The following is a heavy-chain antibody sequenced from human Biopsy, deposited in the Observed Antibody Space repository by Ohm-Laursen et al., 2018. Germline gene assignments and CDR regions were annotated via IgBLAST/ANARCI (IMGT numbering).Heavy chain of an antibody. Sequence: ASVKVSCKASGYSFSTYDVNWVRQARGQGLEWMGWMIPSSGKTGYAQRFQGRVTLTMNTSISTAYMELSGLRSEDTAVYFCVRGYSRRVSIFEASIYWFDTWGQGTLVTVSS. CDR3: VRGYSRRVSIFEASIYWFDT. CDR1: GYSFSTYD. D-gene: IGHD6-6*01. J-gene: IGHJ5*02. CDR2: MIPSSGKT. V-gene: IGHV1-8*01.